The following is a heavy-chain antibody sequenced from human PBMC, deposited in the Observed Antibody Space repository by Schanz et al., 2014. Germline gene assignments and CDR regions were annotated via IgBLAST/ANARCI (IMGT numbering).Heavy chain of an antibody. CDR2: LSGDGGTT. D-gene: IGHD2-2*01. CDR1: GFSFSSYT. CDR3: AKVAPAATYVDS. J-gene: IGHJ4*02. Sequence: EVQLVESGGGLAQPGGSLRLSCAASGFSFSSYTMSWVRQAPGKGLQWVSSLSGDGGTTHYADSVKGRFTISRDNSNNTLYLQMKSLRAEDTAVYYCAKVAPAATYVDSWGLGTLVTVSS. V-gene: IGHV3-23*04.